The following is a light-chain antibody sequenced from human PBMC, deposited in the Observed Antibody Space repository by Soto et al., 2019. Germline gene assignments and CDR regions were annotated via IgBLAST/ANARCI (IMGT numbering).Light chain of an antibody. CDR2: GAS. J-gene: IGKJ1*01. Sequence: EIVLTQSPGTLSLSPGERATLSCRASQSVSSNLAWYQQKPGQAPRLLIYGASTRATGIPARFSGSGSGTEFTLTISSLQSEEFAVYYCQQYNNWPWTVGQGTKVDI. V-gene: IGKV3-15*01. CDR3: QQYNNWPWT. CDR1: QSVSSN.